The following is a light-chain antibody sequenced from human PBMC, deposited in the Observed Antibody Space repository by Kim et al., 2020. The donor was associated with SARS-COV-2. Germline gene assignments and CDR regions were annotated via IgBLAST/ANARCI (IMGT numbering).Light chain of an antibody. CDR2: GAS. CDR3: HQYGRSPHS. CDR1: QSVSNNY. Sequence: LSPGERATLSCRASQSVSNNYLAWYQHKPGQSPRLLIFGASNRATSIPDRFSGSGSGTDFTLTISRLEPEDFAVYFCHQYGRSPHSFGQGTKLEI. J-gene: IGKJ2*03. V-gene: IGKV3-20*01.